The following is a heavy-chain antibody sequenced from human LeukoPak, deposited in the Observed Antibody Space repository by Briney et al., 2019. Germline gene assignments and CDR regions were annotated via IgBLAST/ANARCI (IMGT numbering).Heavy chain of an antibody. CDR2: ISPHSHTT. D-gene: IGHD6-6*01. Sequence: ASVKVSCKASGYTFNNYFISWVRQAPGQGLEWVGWISPHSHTTHYAEKVQGRVTMTTDTFTTTVYMELRSLRSDDTAVYFCARARWQLVPYFDSWGQGTLVTVSS. V-gene: IGHV1-18*01. J-gene: IGHJ4*02. CDR1: GYTFNNYF. CDR3: ARARWQLVPYFDS.